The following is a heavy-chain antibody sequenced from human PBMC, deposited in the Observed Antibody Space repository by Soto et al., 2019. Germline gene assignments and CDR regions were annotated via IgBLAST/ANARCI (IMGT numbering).Heavy chain of an antibody. D-gene: IGHD5-12*01. CDR1: GGTFSSYA. CDR3: ARDQVEMATNWYFDL. V-gene: IGHV1-69*01. CDR2: IIPIFGTA. J-gene: IGHJ2*01. Sequence: QVQLVQSGAEVKKPGSSVKVSCKASGGTFSSYAISWVRQAPGQGLEWMGGIIPIFGTANHAQKFQGRVTITADESTSTAYMELSSLRSEDTAVYYCARDQVEMATNWYFDLWGRGTLVTVSS.